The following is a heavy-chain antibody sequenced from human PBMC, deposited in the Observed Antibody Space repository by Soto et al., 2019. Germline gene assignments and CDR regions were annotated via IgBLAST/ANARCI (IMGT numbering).Heavy chain of an antibody. V-gene: IGHV3-66*01. CDR2: MYSGGST. D-gene: IGHD2-2*01. CDR1: GLTVSSNY. J-gene: IGHJ6*02. CDR3: ARDSSLHQPLFYGMDV. Sequence: EVPLVESGGGLVQPGVSLRLSCAASGLTVSSNYMSWVRQAPGKGLEWVSVMYSGGSTYYADSVKGRFIISRDNYKNTLYLQMDSLRVEDTAVYYCARDSSLHQPLFYGMDVWGQGTTVTFSS.